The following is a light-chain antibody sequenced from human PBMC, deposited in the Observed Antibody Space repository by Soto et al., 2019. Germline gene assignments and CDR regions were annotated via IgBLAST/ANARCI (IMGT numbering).Light chain of an antibody. CDR1: QSVNSNL. V-gene: IGKV3-20*01. CDR3: HQYVSSPLT. J-gene: IGKJ2*01. Sequence: EIVLTQSPGTLSLSPGEGVTVSCRASQSVNSNLLAWFQQKPGQAPRLLIHDASRRATGIPDRFSGSGSGTDFTLSISRLEPEDFAVYYCHQYVSSPLTFGQGTKLEIK. CDR2: DAS.